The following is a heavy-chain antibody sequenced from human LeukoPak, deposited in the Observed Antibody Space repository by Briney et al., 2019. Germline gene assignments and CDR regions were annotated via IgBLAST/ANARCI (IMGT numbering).Heavy chain of an antibody. CDR1: GFNFRSYW. V-gene: IGHV3-7*01. J-gene: IGHJ3*02. D-gene: IGHD3-22*01. Sequence: PGGSLRLSCAASGFNFRSYWMDWVRQAPGKGLEWVANIKQDGSEMYYVDSVKGRFTISRDNTKNSLFLHMSSLRAEDTAVYYCASHYYDSSGSDDAFDIWGQGTMVTVSS. CDR2: IKQDGSEM. CDR3: ASHYYDSSGSDDAFDI.